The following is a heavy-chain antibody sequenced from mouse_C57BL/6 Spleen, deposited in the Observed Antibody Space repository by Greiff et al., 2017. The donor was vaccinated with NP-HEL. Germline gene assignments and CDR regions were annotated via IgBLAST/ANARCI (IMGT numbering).Heavy chain of an antibody. V-gene: IGHV5-4*01. J-gene: IGHJ4*01. CDR2: ISDGGSYT. D-gene: IGHD2-5*01. CDR3: ARSAYYSNYYAMDY. CDR1: GFTFSSYA. Sequence: EVQGVESGGGLVKPGGSLKLSCAASGFTFSSYAMSWVRQTPVKRLEWVATISDGGSYTYYPDNVKGRFTISRDNAKNNLYLQMSHLKSEDTAMYYCARSAYYSNYYAMDYWGQGTSVTVSS.